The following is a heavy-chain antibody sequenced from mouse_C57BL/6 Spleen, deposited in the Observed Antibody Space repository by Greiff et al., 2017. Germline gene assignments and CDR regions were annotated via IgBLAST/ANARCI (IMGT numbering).Heavy chain of an antibody. V-gene: IGHV1-54*01. CDR2: INPGSGGT. J-gene: IGHJ2*01. D-gene: IGHD1-1*01. Sequence: QVQLKESGAELVRPGTSVKVSCKASGYAFTNYLIEWVKQRPGQGLEWIGVINPGSGGTNYNEKFKGKATLTADKSSSTAYMQLSSLTSEDSAVYFCARDLITTVVPYFDYWGQGTTLTVSS. CDR1: GYAFTNYL. CDR3: ARDLITTVVPYFDY.